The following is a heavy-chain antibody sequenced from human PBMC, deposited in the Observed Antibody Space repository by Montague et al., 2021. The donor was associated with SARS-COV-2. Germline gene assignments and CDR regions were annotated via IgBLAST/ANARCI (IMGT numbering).Heavy chain of an antibody. D-gene: IGHD6-6*01. Sequence: CAISGDSVYNNRAAWNWIRQSPSGGLQWLGRTYFRTQWFHHYAPXVEGRITVSADASKNHFSLQLTSVTPEDSAKYFCVRSQYSNTWFFDYWGQGAQVTVSS. CDR2: TYFRTQWFH. J-gene: IGHJ4*02. V-gene: IGHV6-1*01. CDR1: GDSVYNNRAA. CDR3: VRSQYSNTWFFDY.